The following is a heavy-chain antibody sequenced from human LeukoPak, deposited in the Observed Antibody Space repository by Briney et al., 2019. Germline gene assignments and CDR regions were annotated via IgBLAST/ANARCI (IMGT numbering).Heavy chain of an antibody. CDR3: ATVRAPVTTPPYNWFDP. Sequence: GASVKVFCKVSGYTLTELSMHWVRQAPGKGLEWMGGFDPEDGETIYAQKFQGRVSMTEDTSTDTAYMELSSLRSEDTAVYYCATVRAPVTTPPYNWFDPWGQGTLVTVSS. D-gene: IGHD1-14*01. CDR2: FDPEDGET. V-gene: IGHV1-24*01. CDR1: GYTLTELS. J-gene: IGHJ5*02.